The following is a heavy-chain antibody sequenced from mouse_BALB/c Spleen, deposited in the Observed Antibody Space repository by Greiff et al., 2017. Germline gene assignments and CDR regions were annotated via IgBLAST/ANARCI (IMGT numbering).Heavy chain of an antibody. D-gene: IGHD1-1*01. Sequence: EVMLVESGPGLVKPSQSLSLTCTVTGYSITSDYAWNWLRQFPGNKLEWMGYISYSGSMSYNPSLKSRISITRDTSKNQFFLQLNSVTTEDTATYCCARGGYYYGSWFAYWGQGTLVTVSA. CDR2: ISYSGSM. CDR3: ARGGYYYGSWFAY. CDR1: GYSITSDYA. V-gene: IGHV3-2*02. J-gene: IGHJ3*01.